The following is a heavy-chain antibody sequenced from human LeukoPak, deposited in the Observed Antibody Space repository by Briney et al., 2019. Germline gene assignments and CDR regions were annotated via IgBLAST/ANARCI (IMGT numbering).Heavy chain of an antibody. Sequence: GGSLRLSCAASGFSFSAYGMHWVRQAPGKGLEWVAFIRFDGNYADYADSVKGRFTISRDNSKSTLFLQMSSLRAEDTAVYYCARGGYSGYGGNYWGQGALVTVSS. D-gene: IGHD5-12*01. CDR3: ARGGYSGYGGNY. CDR2: IRFDGNYA. V-gene: IGHV3-30*02. J-gene: IGHJ4*02. CDR1: GFSFSAYG.